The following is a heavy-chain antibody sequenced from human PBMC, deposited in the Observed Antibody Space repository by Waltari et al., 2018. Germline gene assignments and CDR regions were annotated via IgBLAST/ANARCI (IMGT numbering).Heavy chain of an antibody. CDR3: ARESARWKGYSDYDWGY. CDR1: GYTLHKFF. CDR2: LNPSTGGT. Sequence: QVHLVQSGAEVKKSGASVKVSCSASGYTLHKFFLHWPRQAPGQGLEWMGRLNPSTGGTDYAQRFQGRVTLTRDTSINTAFLEVNTLTSGDTGVYYCARESARWKGYSDYDWGYWGQGTLVTVSS. V-gene: IGHV1-2*05. D-gene: IGHD5-12*01. J-gene: IGHJ4*02.